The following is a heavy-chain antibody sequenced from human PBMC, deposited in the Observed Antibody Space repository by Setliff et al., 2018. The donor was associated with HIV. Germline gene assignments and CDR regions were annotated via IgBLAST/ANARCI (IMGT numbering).Heavy chain of an antibody. V-gene: IGHV3-7*05. D-gene: IGHD1-26*01. J-gene: IGHJ4*02. CDR2: IKQDGSEK. CDR1: GFTFSTYW. Sequence: GGSLRLSSAASGFTFSTYWMSWVRQAPGKGLEWVANIKQDGSEKNYMDSVKGRFTISRDNAKNSLYLQMNSLRVEDTAVYYCATDCAVVGGTGSLDSWGQGTLVTVSS. CDR3: ATDCAVVGGTGSLDS.